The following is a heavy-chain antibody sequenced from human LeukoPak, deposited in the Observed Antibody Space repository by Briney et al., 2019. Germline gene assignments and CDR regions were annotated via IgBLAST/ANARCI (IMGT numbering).Heavy chain of an antibody. CDR1: GFTFSSYW. V-gene: IGHV3-7*01. D-gene: IGHD3-10*01. Sequence: GGSLRLSCAAPGFTFSSYWMSWVRQAPGKGLEWVANIKQDGSEKYYVDSVKGRFTISRDNARNSLYLQMNSLRAEDKAVYYCARGRVPMVRGQDFDYWGQGTLVTVSS. CDR2: IKQDGSEK. J-gene: IGHJ4*02. CDR3: ARGRVPMVRGQDFDY.